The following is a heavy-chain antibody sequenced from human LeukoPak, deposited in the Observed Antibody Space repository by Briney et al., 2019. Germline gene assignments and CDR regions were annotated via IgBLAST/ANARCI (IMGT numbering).Heavy chain of an antibody. V-gene: IGHV4-34*01. D-gene: IGHD6-19*01. CDR3: ARAAVAGTAFDY. J-gene: IGHJ4*02. CDR2: INHSGST. Sequence: SETLSLTCAVYGGSFSGYYWSWIRQPPGKGLEWIGEINHSGSTNYNPSLKSRVTISVDTSKNQFSLKLSSVTAADTAVYYCARAAVAGTAFDYWGQGTLVTVSS. CDR1: GGSFSGYY.